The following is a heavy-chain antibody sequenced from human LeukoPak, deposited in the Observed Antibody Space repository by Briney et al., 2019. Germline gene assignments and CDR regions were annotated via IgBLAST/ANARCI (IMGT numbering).Heavy chain of an antibody. CDR1: GFTFDDYA. V-gene: IGHV3-9*01. D-gene: IGHD3-10*01. J-gene: IGHJ4*02. Sequence: PGGSLRLSCAASGFTFDDYAMHWVRQAPGKGLEWVSGISWNSGSIGYADSVKGRFTISRDNAKNSLYLQMNSLRAEDTALYYCAKVHQLWFGELLKGGFYFDYWGQGTLVTVSS. CDR2: ISWNSGSI. CDR3: AKVHQLWFGELLKGGFYFDY.